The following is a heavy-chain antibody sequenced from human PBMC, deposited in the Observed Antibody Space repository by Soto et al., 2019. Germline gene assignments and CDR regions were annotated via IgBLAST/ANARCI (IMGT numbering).Heavy chain of an antibody. D-gene: IGHD3-10*01. CDR3: AKPPSPHGSGSHY. J-gene: IGHJ4*02. Sequence: EVQLLESGGGLVQPGGSLRLSCAASGFTFSSYAMSWVRQAPGKGLEWVSAISGSGGSTYYADSVKGGFTISRDNSKNTLYLQMNSLRAEDTAVYYCAKPPSPHGSGSHYWGQGTLVTVSS. CDR1: GFTFSSYA. V-gene: IGHV3-23*01. CDR2: ISGSGGST.